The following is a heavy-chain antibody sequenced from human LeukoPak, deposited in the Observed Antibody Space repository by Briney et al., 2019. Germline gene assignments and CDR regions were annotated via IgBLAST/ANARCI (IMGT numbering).Heavy chain of an antibody. J-gene: IGHJ4*02. V-gene: IGHV3-30*02. CDR1: GFTFSSYG. CDR3: ARDWLNYFDY. D-gene: IGHD5-12*01. Sequence: GGSLRLSCAASGFTFSSYGMHWVRQAPGKGLEWVAFIRYDGSNKYYADSVKGRFTISRDNSKNTLYLQMNSPRAEDTAVYYCARDWLNYFDYWGQGTLVTVSS. CDR2: IRYDGSNK.